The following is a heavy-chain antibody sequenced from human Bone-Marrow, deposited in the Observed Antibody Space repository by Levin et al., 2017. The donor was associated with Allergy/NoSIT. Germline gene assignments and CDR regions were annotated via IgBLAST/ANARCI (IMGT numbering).Heavy chain of an antibody. CDR2: ISGSGGST. Sequence: QSGGSLRLSCAASGFTFSSYAMSWVRQAPGKGLEWVSAISGSGGSTYYADSVKGRFTISRDNSKNTLYLQMNSLRAEDTAVYYCARGGSVVVVTHKENAEYFQHWGQGTLVTVSS. J-gene: IGHJ1*01. V-gene: IGHV3-23*01. CDR3: ARGGSVVVVTHKENAEYFQH. CDR1: GFTFSSYA. D-gene: IGHD2-21*02.